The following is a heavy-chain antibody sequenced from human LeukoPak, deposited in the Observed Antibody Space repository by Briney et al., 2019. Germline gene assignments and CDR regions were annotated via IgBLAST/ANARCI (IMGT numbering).Heavy chain of an antibody. CDR1: GYTFTSYY. D-gene: IGHD6-6*01. V-gene: IGHV1-46*01. J-gene: IGHJ4*02. CDR2: INPSGGST. Sequence: ASVKVSCKASGYTFTSYYMHWVRQPPGQGLEWMGIINPSGGSTSYAQKFQGRVTMTRDTSTSTVYMALSSLRSEDTAVYYCARDGPRIAALGEDFDYWGQGTLVTVSS. CDR3: ARDGPRIAALGEDFDY.